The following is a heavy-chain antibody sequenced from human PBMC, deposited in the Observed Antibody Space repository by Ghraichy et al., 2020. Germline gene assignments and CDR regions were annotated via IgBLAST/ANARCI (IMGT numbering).Heavy chain of an antibody. V-gene: IGHV4-39*07. J-gene: IGHJ4*02. D-gene: IGHD5-18*01. CDR2: IYYSGST. CDR3: VRLFGYNYGRIDY. Sequence: SHTLSLTCNVSGGSITSNGYYWGWIRQPPGKGLEWIGSIYYSGSTYFTPSLKSRVTISVDTSKNQFSLNLNSVTAADTAVYYCVRLFGYNYGRIDYWGQGTLVTVSS. CDR1: GGSITSNGYY.